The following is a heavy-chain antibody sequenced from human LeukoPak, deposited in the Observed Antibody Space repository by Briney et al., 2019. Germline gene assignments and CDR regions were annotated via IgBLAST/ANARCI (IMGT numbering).Heavy chain of an antibody. V-gene: IGHV3-21*01. CDR3: ARAFEAGSPFDY. CDR2: ISSSSSYI. Sequence: GGSLRLSCAASGFTFSSYSMNWVRQAPGKGLEWVSSISSSSSYIYYADSVKGRFIISRDNAKNSLYLQMNSLRAEDTAVYYCARAFEAGSPFDYWGQGTLVTVSS. CDR1: GFTFSSYS. J-gene: IGHJ4*02. D-gene: IGHD6-13*01.